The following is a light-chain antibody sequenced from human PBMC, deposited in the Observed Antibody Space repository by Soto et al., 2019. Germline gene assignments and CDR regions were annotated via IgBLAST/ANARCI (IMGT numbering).Light chain of an antibody. CDR3: QQYGSLPIT. CDR1: KGISSS. CDR2: DAS. Sequence: EIVLTQSPATLSLSPGERATLSCSSRKGISSSLAWYQQKPGQAPRLLIYDASSRATGISDRFSGSGSGTDFTLTISRVEPEDFAVYYCQQYGSLPITFGQGTRLEIK. J-gene: IGKJ5*01. V-gene: IGKV3-20*01.